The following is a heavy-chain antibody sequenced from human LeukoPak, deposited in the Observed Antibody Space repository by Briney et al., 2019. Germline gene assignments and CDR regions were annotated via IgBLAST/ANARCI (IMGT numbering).Heavy chain of an antibody. J-gene: IGHJ4*02. CDR2: TIPIFVTP. CDR3: ARGGISSGYHHMFDF. CDR1: GGTFATYA. D-gene: IGHD3-3*01. V-gene: IGHV1-69*05. Sequence: SVKVSCKAPGGTFATYAINWVRQAPGQGLEWMGGTIPIFVTPNYAQQFHGRVTITTGESSSTSYLEVTSLRPDNTAVYYCARGGISSGYHHMFDFWGQGTLVTVSS.